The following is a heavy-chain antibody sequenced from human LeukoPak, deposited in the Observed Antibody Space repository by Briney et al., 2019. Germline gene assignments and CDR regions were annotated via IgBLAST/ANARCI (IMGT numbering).Heavy chain of an antibody. D-gene: IGHD3-22*01. J-gene: IGHJ4*02. CDR1: GFTFDDHA. Sequence: GGSLRLSCAASGFTFDDHAMHWVRQAPGKGLEWVSGISWNSRDIGYVDSVKGRFTISRDNAKNSLYLQMNSLRAEDMALYYCARDRSSGYYYDYWGQGTLVTVSS. CDR2: ISWNSRDI. CDR3: ARDRSSGYYYDY. V-gene: IGHV3-9*03.